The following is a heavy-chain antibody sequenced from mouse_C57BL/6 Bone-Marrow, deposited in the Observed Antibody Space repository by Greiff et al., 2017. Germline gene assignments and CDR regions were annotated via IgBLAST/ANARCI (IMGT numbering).Heavy chain of an antibody. D-gene: IGHD1-1*01. V-gene: IGHV1-15*01. CDR3: TITTVERAFDY. Sequence: VQLQQSGAELVRPGASVTLSCKASGYTFTDYEMHWVKQTPVHGLEWIGAIDPETGGTAYNQKFKGKAILTADKSSSTAYMELRSLTSEDSAVYYCTITTVERAFDYWGQGTTLTVSS. CDR1: GYTFTDYE. J-gene: IGHJ2*01. CDR2: IDPETGGT.